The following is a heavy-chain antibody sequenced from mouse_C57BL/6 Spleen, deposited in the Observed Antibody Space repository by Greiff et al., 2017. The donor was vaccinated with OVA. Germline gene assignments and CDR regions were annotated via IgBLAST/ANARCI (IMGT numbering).Heavy chain of an antibody. CDR2: IDPSDSET. J-gene: IGHJ3*01. CDR1: GYTFTSYW. CDR3: ARDSSEGGWVAY. V-gene: IGHV1-52*01. D-gene: IGHD3-2*02. Sequence: QVQLQQPGAELVRPGSSVKLSCKASGYTFTSYWMHWVKQRPIQGLEWIGNIDPSDSETHYNQKFKDKATLTVDKSSSTAYMQLSSLTSGDSAVYYCARDSSEGGWVAYWGQGTLVTVSA.